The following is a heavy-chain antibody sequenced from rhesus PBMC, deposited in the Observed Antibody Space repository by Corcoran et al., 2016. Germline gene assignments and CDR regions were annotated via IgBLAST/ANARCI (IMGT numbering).Heavy chain of an antibody. CDR2: ISNGGSST. Sequence: EVQLVESGGGLAKPGGSLRLSCAASGFTFSDYYMDWVRQAPGKGLEWVSRISNGGSSTWYADSVKGRFTVSRENAKNTLYFQMNSLRAEDTAVYYCVRDAFGLSNYGLDSWGQGVVVTVSS. J-gene: IGHJ6*01. CDR3: VRDAFGLSNYGLDS. CDR1: GFTFSDYY. D-gene: IGHD3-3*01. V-gene: IGHV3-178*01.